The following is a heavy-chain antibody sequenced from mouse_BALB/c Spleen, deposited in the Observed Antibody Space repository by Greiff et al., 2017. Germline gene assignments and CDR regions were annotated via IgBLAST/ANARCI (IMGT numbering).Heavy chain of an antibody. CDR1: GYTFTSYV. D-gene: IGHD2-1*01. Sequence: EVQLQQSGPELVKPGASVKMSCKASGYTFTSYVMHWVKQRPGQGLEWIGAIYPGNSDTSYNQKFKGKAKLTAVTSTSTAYMELSSLTNEDSAVYYCTGNYPYYAMDYWGQGTSVTVSS. J-gene: IGHJ4*01. V-gene: IGHV1-5*01. CDR2: IYPGNSDT. CDR3: TGNYPYYAMDY.